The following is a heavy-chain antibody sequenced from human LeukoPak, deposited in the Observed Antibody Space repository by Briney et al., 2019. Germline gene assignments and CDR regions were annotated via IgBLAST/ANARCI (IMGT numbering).Heavy chain of an antibody. CDR3: ARARDYDSSGPDFDY. D-gene: IGHD3-22*01. CDR2: INHSGST. Sequence: SETLSLTCTVSGGSISSYYWSWIRQPPGKGLEWIGEINHSGSTNYNPSLKSRVTISVDTSKNQFSLKLSSVTAADTAVYYCARARDYDSSGPDFDYWGQGTLVTVSS. V-gene: IGHV4-34*01. CDR1: GGSISSYY. J-gene: IGHJ4*02.